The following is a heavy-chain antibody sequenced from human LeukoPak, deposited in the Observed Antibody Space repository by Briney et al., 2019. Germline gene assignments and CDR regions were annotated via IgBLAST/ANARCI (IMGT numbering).Heavy chain of an antibody. CDR3: ARGPIQLWFFDY. Sequence: VASVNVSCKASGYTFTSYYMHWVRQAPGQGLEWMGIINPSGGSTSYAQKFQGRVTMTRDTSTSTVYMELNSLRSEDTAVYYCARGPIQLWFFDYWGQGTLVTVSS. D-gene: IGHD5-18*01. CDR1: GYTFTSYY. CDR2: INPSGGST. V-gene: IGHV1-46*01. J-gene: IGHJ4*02.